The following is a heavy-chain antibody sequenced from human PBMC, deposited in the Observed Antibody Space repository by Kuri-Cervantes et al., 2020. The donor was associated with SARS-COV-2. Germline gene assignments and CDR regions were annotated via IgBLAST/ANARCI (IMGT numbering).Heavy chain of an antibody. Sequence: GESLKISCAASGFTVSSNYMSWVRQAPGKGLEWVSIIYGGGSTYYADSVKGRFTISRDNSKNTLYLQMNSLRAKDTAVYYCARGYEARYSSSWYLDYWGQGTLVTVSS. J-gene: IGHJ4*02. D-gene: IGHD6-13*01. CDR3: ARGYEARYSSSWYLDY. CDR2: IYGGGST. CDR1: GFTVSSNY. V-gene: IGHV3-53*01.